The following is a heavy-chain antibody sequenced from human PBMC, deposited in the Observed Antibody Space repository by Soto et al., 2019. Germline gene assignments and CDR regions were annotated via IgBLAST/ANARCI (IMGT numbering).Heavy chain of an antibody. CDR1: GFTFNNYG. Sequence: QVQLVESGGGVVQPGTSLRLSCAASGFTFNNYGIHWVRQAPGKGLEWVAVISYDGSNKYYADSVKGRFTISRDNSKNTLYMQMNSLRAEDTAVYYGAKDLKPFYYYYVMDVWGQGTTVTVSS. CDR3: AKDLKPFYYYYVMDV. CDR2: ISYDGSNK. J-gene: IGHJ6*02. V-gene: IGHV3-30*18.